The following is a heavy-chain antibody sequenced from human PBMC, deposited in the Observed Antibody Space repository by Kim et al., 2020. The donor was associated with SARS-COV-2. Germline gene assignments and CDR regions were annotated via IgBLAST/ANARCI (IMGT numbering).Heavy chain of an antibody. CDR3: ARGVGGKFDD. Sequence: SKCSQKFQGRVTITRDTSATTAYMELSSLRSEDTAVYYCARGVGGKFDDWGQGTLVTVSS. V-gene: IGHV1-3*01. CDR2: S. D-gene: IGHD1-1*01. J-gene: IGHJ4*02.